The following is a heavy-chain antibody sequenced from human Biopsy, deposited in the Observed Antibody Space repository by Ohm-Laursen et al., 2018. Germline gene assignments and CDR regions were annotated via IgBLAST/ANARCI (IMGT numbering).Heavy chain of an antibody. CDR2: IYNTERT. D-gene: IGHD2-21*01. CDR3: AIDRVPRRGVMPVYYYGMDV. V-gene: IGHV4-61*01. Sequence: TLSLTCSVSGGSVSSSNYYWNWIRQTPGKGLEWIGFIYNTERTNYNPSLKSRVTISLDTSKNQFSLELSSVIPSDTAVYYCAIDRVPRRGVMPVYYYGMDVWGQGSTVTVFS. CDR1: GGSVSSSNYY. J-gene: IGHJ6*02.